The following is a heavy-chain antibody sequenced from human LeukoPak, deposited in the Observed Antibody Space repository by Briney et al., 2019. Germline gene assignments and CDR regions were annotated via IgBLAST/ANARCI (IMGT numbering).Heavy chain of an antibody. V-gene: IGHV3-74*01. J-gene: IGHJ3*02. CDR2: INSDETIT. D-gene: IGHD3-9*01. CDR1: GLTFSTYW. CDR3: AKGRWGLTINNFDI. Sequence: GGSLRLSCEASGLTFSTYWMHWVRQAPGKGLEWVSHINSDETITTYADSVKGRFTISRDSSKNTLYLQMNSLRGEDTAVYYCAKGRWGLTINNFDIWGQGTMVTVS.